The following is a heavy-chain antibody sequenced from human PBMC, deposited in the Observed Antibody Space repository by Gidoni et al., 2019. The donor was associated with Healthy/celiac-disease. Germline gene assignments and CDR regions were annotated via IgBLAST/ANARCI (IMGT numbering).Heavy chain of an antibody. CDR1: GGSFSGYY. CDR3: ARIPYCSGGSCYSYYFDY. D-gene: IGHD2-15*01. Sequence: QVQLQQWGAGLLKPSETLSLTCAVSGGSFSGYYWSWIRQPPGKGLEWIGEINHRGSTNYNPSLKSRVTISVDTSKNQFSLKLSSVTAADTAVYYCARIPYCSGGSCYSYYFDYWGQGTLVTVSS. V-gene: IGHV4-34*01. J-gene: IGHJ4*02. CDR2: INHRGST.